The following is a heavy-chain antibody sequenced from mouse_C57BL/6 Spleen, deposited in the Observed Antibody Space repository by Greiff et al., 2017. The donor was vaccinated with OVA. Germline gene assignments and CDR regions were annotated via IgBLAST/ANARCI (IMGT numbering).Heavy chain of an antibody. V-gene: IGHV1-15*01. CDR2: IDPETGGT. CDR1: GYTFTDYE. D-gene: IGHD2-3*01. CDR3: TRYDANWYFDV. J-gene: IGHJ1*03. Sequence: QVQLKESGAELVRPGASVTLSCKASGYTFTDYEMHWVKPTPVHGLEWIGAIDPETGGTAYNQKFKGKAILTADKSSSTAYMELRSLTSEDSAVYYCTRYDANWYFDVWGTGTTVTVSS.